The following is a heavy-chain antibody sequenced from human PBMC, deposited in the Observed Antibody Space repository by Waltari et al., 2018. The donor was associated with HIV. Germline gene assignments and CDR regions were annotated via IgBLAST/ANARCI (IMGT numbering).Heavy chain of an antibody. CDR1: GFSLSTSGVG. CDR2: IYWHDDK. Sequence: QITLKESGPTLVKPTQTLTLTCTFSGFSLSTSGVGVGWIRQPPGKALEWLAVIYWHDDKRYSPSLKSRLTITKDTSKNQVVLTMTNMDPVDTATYYCAHLDHYDGSGKPPFDYWGQGTLVTVSS. CDR3: AHLDHYDGSGKPPFDY. D-gene: IGHD3-10*01. V-gene: IGHV2-5*01. J-gene: IGHJ4*02.